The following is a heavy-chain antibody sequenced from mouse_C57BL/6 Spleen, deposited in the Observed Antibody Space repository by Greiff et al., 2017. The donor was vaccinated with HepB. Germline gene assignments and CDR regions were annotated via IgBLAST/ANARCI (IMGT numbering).Heavy chain of an antibody. D-gene: IGHD2-4*01. CDR3: TSYYDYDLGYFDV. V-gene: IGHV6-3*01. CDR2: IRLKSDNYAT. J-gene: IGHJ1*03. Sequence: DVMLVESGGGLVQPGGSMKLSCVASGFTFSNYWMNWVRQSPEKGLEWVAQIRLKSDNYATHYAESVKGRFTISRDDSKSSVYLQMNNLRAEDTGIYYCTSYYDYDLGYFDVWGTGTTVTVSS. CDR1: GFTFSNYW.